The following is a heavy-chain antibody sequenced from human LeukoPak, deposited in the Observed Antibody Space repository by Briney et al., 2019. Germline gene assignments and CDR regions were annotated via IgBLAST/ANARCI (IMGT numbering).Heavy chain of an antibody. Sequence: ASVKVSCKASGYTFTSYGISWVRQAPRQGLEWMGWISAYNGNTNYAQKLQGRVTMTTDTSTSTAYMELRSLRSDDTAVYYCARYWGTGTTFSYFDYWGQGTLVTVSS. D-gene: IGHD1-1*01. CDR1: GYTFTSYG. CDR3: ARYWGTGTTFSYFDY. V-gene: IGHV1-18*01. CDR2: ISAYNGNT. J-gene: IGHJ4*02.